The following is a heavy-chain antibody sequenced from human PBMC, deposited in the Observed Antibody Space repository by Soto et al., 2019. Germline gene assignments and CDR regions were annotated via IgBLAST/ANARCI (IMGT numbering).Heavy chain of an antibody. CDR2: ISAYNGNT. Sequence: QVQLVQSGAEVKKPGASVKVSCKASGYIFTSYGISWVRQAPGQGLEWMGWISAYNGNTNYAQKLQGRVTMTTDTSTSTASVELRSLRSDDTAVYYCARDPPTIASAGREDYWGQGTLVNVSS. J-gene: IGHJ4*02. CDR1: GYIFTSYG. CDR3: ARDPPTIASAGREDY. V-gene: IGHV1-18*01. D-gene: IGHD6-13*01.